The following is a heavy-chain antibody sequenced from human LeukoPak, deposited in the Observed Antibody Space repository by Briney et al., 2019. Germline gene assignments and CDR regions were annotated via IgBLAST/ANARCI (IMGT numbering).Heavy chain of an antibody. CDR3: AKDRDFWSGKAFDY. CDR2: IWYDESNR. Sequence: PGGSLRLSCAASGFTFSSYGMHWVRQAPGKGLEWVAVIWYDESNRYYADSVKGRFTISRGNSKNTLYLQMNSLRAEDTAVYYCAKDRDFWSGKAFDYWGQGTLVTVSS. J-gene: IGHJ4*02. CDR1: GFTFSSYG. D-gene: IGHD3-3*01. V-gene: IGHV3-33*06.